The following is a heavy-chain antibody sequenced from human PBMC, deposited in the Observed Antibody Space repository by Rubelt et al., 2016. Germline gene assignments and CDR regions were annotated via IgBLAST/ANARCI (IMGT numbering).Heavy chain of an antibody. CDR2: INPSGGST. D-gene: IGHD3-3*01. CDR1: GYTFTSYY. Sequence: QVQLVQSGAEVKKPGASVKVSCKASGYTFTSYYMHWVRQAPGQGLEWMGIINPSGGSTSYAQKVQGRVSMTRATSTSTVYMERSSQRSEDTAVYYGARSPRYDFEDNWFDPWGQGTLATVSS. J-gene: IGHJ5*02. V-gene: IGHV1-46*01. CDR3: ARSPRYDFEDNWFDP.